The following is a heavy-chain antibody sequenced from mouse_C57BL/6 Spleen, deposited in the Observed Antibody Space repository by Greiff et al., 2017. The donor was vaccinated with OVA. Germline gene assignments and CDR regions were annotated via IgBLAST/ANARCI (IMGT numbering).Heavy chain of an antibody. CDR2: INPNNGGP. Sequence: VQLQQSGPELVKPGASVKIPCKASGYTFTDYNMDWVKQSHGKSLEWIGDINPNNGGPIYNQKFKGKATLTVDKSSSTAYMELRSLTSEDTAVYYCARKGDITTVVGHYFDYWGQGTTLTVSS. CDR3: ARKGDITTVVGHYFDY. CDR1: GYTFTDYN. J-gene: IGHJ2*01. V-gene: IGHV1-18*01. D-gene: IGHD1-1*01.